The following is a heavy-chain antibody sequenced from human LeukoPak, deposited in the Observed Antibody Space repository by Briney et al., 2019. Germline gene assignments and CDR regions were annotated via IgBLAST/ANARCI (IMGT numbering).Heavy chain of an antibody. J-gene: IGHJ3*01. CDR2: IKQDGSDK. CDR3: ARDVISGGSYSTAFDL. CDR1: GFTFGIYA. V-gene: IGHV3-7*01. Sequence: GGSLRLSCAASGFTFGIYAMNWVRQAPGKGLEWVANIKQDGSDKYYVDSVKGRFTISRDTAKNSLYLQMNSLRAEDTAVYYCARDVISGGSYSTAFDLWGQGTMVTVSS. D-gene: IGHD3-22*01.